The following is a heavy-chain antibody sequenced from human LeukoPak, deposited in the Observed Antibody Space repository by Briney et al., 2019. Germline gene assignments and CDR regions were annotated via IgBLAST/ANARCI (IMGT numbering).Heavy chain of an antibody. CDR3: ARPLNVYSSTDAFDI. D-gene: IGHD6-13*01. CDR2: IIPIFGTA. V-gene: IGHV1-69*05. J-gene: IGHJ3*02. Sequence: GASVKVSCKASGGTFSSYAISWVRQAPGQGLEWMGGIIPIFGTANYAQKFQGRVTITTDESTSTAYMELSSLRSEDTAVYYCARPLNVYSSTDAFDIWGQGTMITVSS. CDR1: GGTFSSYA.